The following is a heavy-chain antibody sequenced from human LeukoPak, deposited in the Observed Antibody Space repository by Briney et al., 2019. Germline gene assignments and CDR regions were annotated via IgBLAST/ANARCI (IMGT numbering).Heavy chain of an antibody. V-gene: IGHV6-1*01. D-gene: IGHD2-2*01. CDR2: TYYNSKWYT. J-gene: IGHJ5*02. CDR1: GDIVPTASNA. Sequence: SQTLSLTCAISGDIVPTASNAWYWIRQSPSRGLEWLGRTYYNSKWYTDYAVSVSGRTTINPDTSRNQLSLQLSFVTPEDTAVYYCARRLTQYDCFDPWGQGILVTVSS. CDR3: ARRLTQYDCFDP.